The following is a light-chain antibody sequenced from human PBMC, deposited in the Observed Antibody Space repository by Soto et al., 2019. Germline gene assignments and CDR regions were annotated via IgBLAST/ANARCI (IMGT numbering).Light chain of an antibody. J-gene: IGKJ2*01. CDR3: QQSYSTPYT. Sequence: DIQMTQFPSSLSASVGDRVTITCRASQNIINFLNWYQQKPGKAPNLLIYGASSLQSGDPSRFSGSGSGTDFTLTIAHLQPEDFATYFCQQSYSTPYTFGQGTELEI. CDR1: QNIINF. CDR2: GAS. V-gene: IGKV1-39*01.